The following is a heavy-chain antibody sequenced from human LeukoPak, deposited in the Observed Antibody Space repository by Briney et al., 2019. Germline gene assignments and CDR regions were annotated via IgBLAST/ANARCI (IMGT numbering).Heavy chain of an antibody. CDR3: ASIVGATRGDAFDI. D-gene: IGHD1-26*01. Sequence: ASVKVSCKASGYTFTVYYMHWVRQAPGQGLEWMGWINPNSGGTNYAQKFQGRVTMTRDTSISTAYMELSRLRSDDTAVYYCASIVGATRGDAFDIWGQGTMVTVSS. V-gene: IGHV1-2*02. J-gene: IGHJ3*02. CDR2: INPNSGGT. CDR1: GYTFTVYY.